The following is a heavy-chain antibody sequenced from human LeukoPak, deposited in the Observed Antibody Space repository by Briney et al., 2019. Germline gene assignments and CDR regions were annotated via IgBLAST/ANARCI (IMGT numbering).Heavy chain of an antibody. CDR2: INPNSGGT. J-gene: IGHJ4*02. CDR1: GYTFTGYY. D-gene: IGHD1-26*01. Sequence: ASVKVSCKASGYTFTGYYMHWVRQAPGQGLEWMGWINPNSGGTNYAQKFQGRVTITADKSTSTAYMELSSLRSEDTAVYYCAREFAVGATTVDYWGQGTLVTVSS. V-gene: IGHV1-2*02. CDR3: AREFAVGATTVDY.